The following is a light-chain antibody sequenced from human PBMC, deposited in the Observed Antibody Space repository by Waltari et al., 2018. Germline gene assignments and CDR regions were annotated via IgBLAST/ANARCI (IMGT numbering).Light chain of an antibody. CDR1: QSVSSY. CDR2: DAS. CDR3: QQYNNWPRT. J-gene: IGKJ2*01. V-gene: IGKV3-15*01. Sequence: EIVMTQSPVTLSVSPGERATLSCRASQSVSSYLAWYHQKPGQPPRLLIYDASTRATGIPARFSGSGSGTQFTLTISSLQSEDVALYYCQQYNNWPRTFGQVTKLEIK.